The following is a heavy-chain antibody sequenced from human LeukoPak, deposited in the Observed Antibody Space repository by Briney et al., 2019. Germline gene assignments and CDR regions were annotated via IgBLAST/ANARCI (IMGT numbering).Heavy chain of an antibody. CDR3: ARDGGTVTPYFDY. CDR1: GFTFSSYA. J-gene: IGHJ4*02. D-gene: IGHD4-17*01. V-gene: IGHV3-64*01. CDR2: ISSNGGST. Sequence: GGSLRLSCAASGFTFSSYAMHWVRQAPGKGLEYVSAISSNGGSTYYANSVKGRFTTSRDNSKNTLYLQMGSLRAEDMAVYYCARDGGTVTPYFDYWGQGTLVTVSS.